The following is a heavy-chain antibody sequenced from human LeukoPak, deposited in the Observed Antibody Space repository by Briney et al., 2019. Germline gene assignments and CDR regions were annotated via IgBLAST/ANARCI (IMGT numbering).Heavy chain of an antibody. CDR1: GGSFSGYY. CDR3: ARHTSSGWYIFGD. D-gene: IGHD6-19*01. J-gene: IGHJ4*02. CDR2: INHSGST. Sequence: SETLSLTCAVYGGSFSGYYWSWIRQPPGKGPEWIGEINHSGSTNYNPSLKSRVTISVDTSKNQFSLKLSSVTAADTAVYYCARHTSSGWYIFGDWGQGTLVTVSS. V-gene: IGHV4-34*01.